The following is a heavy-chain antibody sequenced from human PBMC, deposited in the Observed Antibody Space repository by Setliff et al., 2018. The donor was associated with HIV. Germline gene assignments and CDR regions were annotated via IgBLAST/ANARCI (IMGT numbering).Heavy chain of an antibody. V-gene: IGHV5-51*01. CDR2: IYPGDSDT. D-gene: IGHD6-6*01. J-gene: IGHJ3*02. CDR3: ARCIAARPRGSDAFDI. CDR1: GYTFTSYD. Sequence: KVSCKASGYTFTSYDINWVRQATGQGLEWMGIIYPGDSDTRYSPSFQGQVTISADKSISTAYLQWSSLKASDTAMYYCARCIAARPRGSDAFDIWGQGTMVTVSS.